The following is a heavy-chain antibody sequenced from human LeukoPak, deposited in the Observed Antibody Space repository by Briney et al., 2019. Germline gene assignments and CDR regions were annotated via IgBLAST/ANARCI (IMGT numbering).Heavy chain of an antibody. CDR1: RFTFSSYS. CDR3: ARVLRGYYGMDV. V-gene: IGHV3-48*04. Sequence: PGGSLRLSCAASRFTFSSYSMNWVRQAPGKGLEWVSYISSSSSTIYYADSVKGRFTISRDNAKNSLYLQMNSLRAEDTAVYYCARVLRGYYGMDVWGQGTTVTLSS. CDR2: ISSSSSTI. J-gene: IGHJ6*02.